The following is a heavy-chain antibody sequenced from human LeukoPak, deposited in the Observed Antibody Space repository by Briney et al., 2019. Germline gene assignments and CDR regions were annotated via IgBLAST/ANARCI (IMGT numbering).Heavy chain of an antibody. J-gene: IGHJ4*02. Sequence: GGSLRLSCAASGFTFSSSAMSWVRQVPGKGLEWVSGISASGGSTYYADSVRGRFTISRDNSKNTLYVQMNSLRAEDTAVYYCAKEVLYTTHYWGQGTLVTVSS. V-gene: IGHV3-23*01. CDR1: GFTFSSSA. CDR2: ISASGGST. CDR3: AKEVLYTTHY. D-gene: IGHD2-8*01.